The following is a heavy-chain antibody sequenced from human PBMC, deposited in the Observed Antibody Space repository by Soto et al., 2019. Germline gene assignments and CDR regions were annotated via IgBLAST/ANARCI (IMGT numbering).Heavy chain of an antibody. J-gene: IGHJ6*02. CDR1: GGTFSSYA. CDR3: ESSVAKYYYYGMDV. V-gene: IGHV1-69*12. CDR2: IIPIFGTA. Sequence: QVQLVQSGAEVKKPGSSVKVSCKASGGTFSSYAISWVRQAPGQGLEWMGGIIPIFGTANYAQKFQGRVTIXAXEXXSTAYMELSSLRSEDTAVYYCESSVAKYYYYGMDVWGQGTTVTVSS. D-gene: IGHD5-12*01.